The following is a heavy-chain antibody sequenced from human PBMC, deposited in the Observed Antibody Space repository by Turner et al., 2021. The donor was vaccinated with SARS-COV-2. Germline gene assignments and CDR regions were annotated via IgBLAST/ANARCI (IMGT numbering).Heavy chain of an antibody. CDR3: AKVIGEYYYGSGYDY. CDR1: GFTFSSYG. V-gene: IGHV3-30*18. D-gene: IGHD3-10*01. Sequence: QVQLVESGGGVVEPGRSLRLSCAPCGFTFSSYGMHWVRQAPGKGLEWVAIISYDGSNKYYADSVKGRFTISRDNSKNTLYLQMNSLRAEDTAVYYCAKVIGEYYYGSGYDYWGQGTLVTVSS. CDR2: ISYDGSNK. J-gene: IGHJ4*02.